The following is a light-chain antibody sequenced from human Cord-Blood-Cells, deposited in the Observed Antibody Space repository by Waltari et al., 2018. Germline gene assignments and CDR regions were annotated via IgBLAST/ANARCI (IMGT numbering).Light chain of an antibody. Sequence: QSALTQPASVSASPGQSITLSCTGTSSDVGGSNFVSWYQQHPGKAPKLMIYEVSNRPSGVSNRFSGSKSGNTASLTISGLQAEDEADYYCSSYTSSSTYVFGTGTKVTVL. J-gene: IGLJ1*01. CDR1: SSDVGGSNF. CDR3: SSYTSSSTYV. CDR2: EVS. V-gene: IGLV2-14*01.